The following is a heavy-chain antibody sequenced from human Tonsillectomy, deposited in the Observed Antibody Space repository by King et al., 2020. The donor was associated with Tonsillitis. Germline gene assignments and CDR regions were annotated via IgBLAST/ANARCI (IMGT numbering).Heavy chain of an antibody. J-gene: IGHJ2*01. D-gene: IGHD3-10*01. CDR2: IFYSGST. Sequence: VQLQESGPGLVKPSQTLSLTCTVSGGSISSGGYYWSWIRQHPGKGLEWIGYIFYSGSTYYNPSRKSRVTISVDTSKNQFSLKLSSVTAADTAVYYCARGVGVDWYFDLWGRGTLVTVSS. CDR1: GGSISSGGYY. V-gene: IGHV4-31*03. CDR3: ARGVGVDWYFDL.